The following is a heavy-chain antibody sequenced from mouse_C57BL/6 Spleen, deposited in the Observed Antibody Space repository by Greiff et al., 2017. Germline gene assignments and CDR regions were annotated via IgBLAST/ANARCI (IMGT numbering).Heavy chain of an antibody. V-gene: IGHV5-17*01. CDR3: ARPHYYGSSYAWFAY. CDR1: GFTFSDYG. Sequence: EVKLVESGGGLVKPGGSLKLSCAASGFTFSDYGMHWVRQAPEKGLEWVAYISSGSSTIYYADTVKGRFTISRDNAKNTLFLQMPRLRSEDTAMYYCARPHYYGSSYAWFAYWGQGTLVTVSA. CDR2: ISSGSSTI. J-gene: IGHJ3*01. D-gene: IGHD1-1*01.